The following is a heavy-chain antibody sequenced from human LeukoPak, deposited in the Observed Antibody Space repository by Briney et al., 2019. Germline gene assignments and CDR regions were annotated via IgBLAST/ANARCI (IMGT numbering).Heavy chain of an antibody. J-gene: IGHJ4*02. CDR2: INPNSGGT. D-gene: IGHD3-22*01. CDR3: ARDYDSSGYRHFDY. CDR1: GYTFTGYY. Sequence: GAPVKVSCKASGYTFTGYYMHWVRQAPGQGLEWMGWINPNSGGTNYAQKFQGRATMTRDTSISTAYMELSRLRSDDTAVYYCARDYDSSGYRHFDYWGQGTLVTVSS. V-gene: IGHV1-2*02.